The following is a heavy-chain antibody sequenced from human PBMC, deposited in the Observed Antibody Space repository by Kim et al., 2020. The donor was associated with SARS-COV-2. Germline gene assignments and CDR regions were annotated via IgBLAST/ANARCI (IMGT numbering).Heavy chain of an antibody. CDR1: GYTFTSYN. CDR3: AREIEGGVRSFDY. CDR2: INPGNGNT. D-gene: IGHD1-26*01. J-gene: IGHJ4*02. V-gene: IGHV1-3*01. Sequence: ASVKVSCKSSGYTFTSYNMHWVRQAPGQRLEWVVWINPGNGNTRYSQKFQGRVSVTSDTSASTAYMELSSLRSEDTAVYYCAREIEGGVRSFDYWGQGTLVTVSS.